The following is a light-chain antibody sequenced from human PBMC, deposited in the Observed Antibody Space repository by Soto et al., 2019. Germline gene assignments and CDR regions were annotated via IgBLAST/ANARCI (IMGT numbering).Light chain of an antibody. CDR3: SSYTSDNRDYV. V-gene: IGLV2-14*01. CDR1: SSDVCAYTS. CDR2: EVS. J-gene: IGLJ1*01. Sequence: QSVVTQPASVSGSPGQSITISSTGNSSDVCAYTSVSWYQQHPGRATKLMIYEVSNRPSGVSRRFSGSTSGKTASLTISGLQAEHEAHYYCSSYTSDNRDYVFGTGTTVTVL.